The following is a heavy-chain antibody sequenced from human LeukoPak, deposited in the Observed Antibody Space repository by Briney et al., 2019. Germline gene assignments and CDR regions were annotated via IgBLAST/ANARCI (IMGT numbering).Heavy chain of an antibody. CDR3: ASATVVVVAATGRHDAFDI. CDR1: GYSFTSHW. Sequence: GESLKISCKGSGYSFTSHWIGWVRQTPVKGLELMGIIYPGDSDTRYSPSFQGQVTISADKSISTAFLQWSSLKASDTAMYYCASATVVVVAATGRHDAFDIWGQGTMVTVSS. V-gene: IGHV5-51*01. D-gene: IGHD2-15*01. J-gene: IGHJ3*02. CDR2: IYPGDSDT.